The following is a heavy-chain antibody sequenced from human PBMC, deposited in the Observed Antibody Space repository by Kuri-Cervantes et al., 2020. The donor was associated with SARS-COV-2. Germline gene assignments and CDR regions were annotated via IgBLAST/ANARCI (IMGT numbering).Heavy chain of an antibody. V-gene: IGHV3-23*03. Sequence: GGSLRLSCAASGFTFSSYAMSWVRQAPGKGLEWVSVIYSGGSSTYYADSVKGRLTISRDNSKNTRYLQMNSLRAEDTAVYYCAKDQDYYDSSGQFYYWGQGTLVTVSS. CDR2: IYSGGSST. D-gene: IGHD3-22*01. J-gene: IGHJ4*02. CDR1: GFTFSSYA. CDR3: AKDQDYYDSSGQFYY.